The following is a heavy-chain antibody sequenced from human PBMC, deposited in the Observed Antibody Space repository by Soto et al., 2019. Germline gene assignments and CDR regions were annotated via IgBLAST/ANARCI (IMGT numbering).Heavy chain of an antibody. Sequence: GGSLRLSCAASGFTFSNYAMSWVRQAPGKGLEWVSAISSSGGSTYYADSVKGRFTISRDNSKNTLYLQMNSLRAEDTAVYYCAIFFGSHSAQTSTLVPWGQGTLVPV. CDR1: GFTFSNYA. D-gene: IGHD3-3*01. CDR2: ISSSGGST. V-gene: IGHV3-23*01. CDR3: AIFFGSHSAQTSTLVP. J-gene: IGHJ5*02.